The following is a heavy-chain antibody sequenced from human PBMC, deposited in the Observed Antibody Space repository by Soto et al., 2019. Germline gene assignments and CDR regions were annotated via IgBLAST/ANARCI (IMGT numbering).Heavy chain of an antibody. Sequence: GESLKISCKASGYRLTSYWIGWVRQMPGKGLEWMGITYPGDSDTRYRPSFQGQVTISVEKSISTAYLQWSSLNASDTAMYYCARHQLSGLDGVDPWGQGTLVTVSS. D-gene: IGHD3-16*01. J-gene: IGHJ5*02. CDR2: TYPGDSDT. V-gene: IGHV5-51*01. CDR1: GYRLTSYW. CDR3: ARHQLSGLDGVDP.